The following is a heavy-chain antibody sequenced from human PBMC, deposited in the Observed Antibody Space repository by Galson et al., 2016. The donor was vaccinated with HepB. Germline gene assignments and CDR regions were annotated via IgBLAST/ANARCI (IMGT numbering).Heavy chain of an antibody. D-gene: IGHD1-26*01. J-gene: IGHJ4*02. CDR3: ANDYRSGSYYGGLPFDY. CDR1: GFTFSSYA. V-gene: IGHV3-23*01. Sequence: SLRLSCAASGFTFSSYAMSWVRQAPGKGLEWVSAMSDSGGSTDYADSVKGRFTISRDNSKNTLYLQMNSLRVEDTAVYYCANDYRSGSYYGGLPFDYWGQGTLVTVSS. CDR2: MSDSGGST.